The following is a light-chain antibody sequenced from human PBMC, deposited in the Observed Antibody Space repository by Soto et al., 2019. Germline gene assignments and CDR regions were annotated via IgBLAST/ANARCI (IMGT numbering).Light chain of an antibody. Sequence: ENVLTQSPGTLSLSPGERATLSCRASQSISSRYLAWYQQKPGQAPRLLIYGASSRATGIPDRFSGSGSGTDFTLTISRLEPEDFAVYYCQQYGSSPPYTFGQGTKLEIK. CDR1: QSISSRY. J-gene: IGKJ2*01. V-gene: IGKV3-20*01. CDR3: QQYGSSPPYT. CDR2: GAS.